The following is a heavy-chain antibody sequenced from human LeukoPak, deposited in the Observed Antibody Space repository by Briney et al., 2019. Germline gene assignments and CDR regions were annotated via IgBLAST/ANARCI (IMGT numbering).Heavy chain of an antibody. Sequence: GGSLRLSCAASGFTFGSYSMNWVRQAPGKGLEWVSSISSSSSYIYYADSVKGRFTISRDNAKNSLYLQMNSLRAEDTAVYYCARDDKSGYGSSTSCYPDAFDIWGQGTMVTVSS. V-gene: IGHV3-21*01. CDR2: ISSSSSYI. J-gene: IGHJ3*02. CDR3: ARDDKSGYGSSTSCYPDAFDI. CDR1: GFTFGSYS. D-gene: IGHD2-2*01.